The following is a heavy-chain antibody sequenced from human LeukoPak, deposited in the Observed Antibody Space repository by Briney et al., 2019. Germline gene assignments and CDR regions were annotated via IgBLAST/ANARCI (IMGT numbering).Heavy chain of an antibody. V-gene: IGHV3-74*01. CDR1: GFTFSSYW. CDR3: ARTYDSSGPFGY. J-gene: IGHJ4*02. Sequence: GGPLRLSCAASGFTFSSYWMHWVRQAPGKGLVWVSRINSDGSSTSYADSVKGRFAISRDNAKNTLYLQMNSLRAEDTAVYYCARTYDSSGPFGYWGQGTLVTVSS. CDR2: INSDGSST. D-gene: IGHD3-22*01.